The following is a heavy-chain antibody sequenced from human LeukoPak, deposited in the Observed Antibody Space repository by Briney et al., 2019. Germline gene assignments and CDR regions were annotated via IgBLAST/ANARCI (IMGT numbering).Heavy chain of an antibody. V-gene: IGHV3-21*01. D-gene: IGHD3-10*02. CDR3: AELGITMIGGV. Sequence: GGSLRPSCAASEFTFSTYSMNWVRQAPGKGLEWVPSISSGSTYIYYADSVKGRFTISRDNAKNSLYLQMNSLRAEDTAVYYCAELGITMIGGVWGKGTTVTISS. J-gene: IGHJ6*04. CDR2: ISSGSTYI. CDR1: EFTFSTYS.